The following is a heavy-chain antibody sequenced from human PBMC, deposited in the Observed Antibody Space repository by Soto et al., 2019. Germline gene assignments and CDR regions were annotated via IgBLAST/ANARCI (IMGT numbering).Heavy chain of an antibody. Sequence: PGGSLRLSCAASGFTFSNAWMSWVRQAPGKGLEWVGRIKSKTDGVTTDYAAPVKGRFTISGDDSKNTLYLPMNSLKTEVTAVYYSTTDQLELWYYFGMDVCGQGTTVTVSS. CDR2: IKSKTDGVTT. J-gene: IGHJ6*02. V-gene: IGHV3-15*01. CDR3: TTDQLELWYYFGMDV. D-gene: IGHD1-7*01. CDR1: GFTFSNAW.